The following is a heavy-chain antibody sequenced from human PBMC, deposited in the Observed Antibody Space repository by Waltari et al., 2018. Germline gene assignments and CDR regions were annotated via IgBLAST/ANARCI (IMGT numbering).Heavy chain of an antibody. V-gene: IGHV1-2*06. CDR1: GYTFTGYY. CDR3: ARDLGSDYGNRDY. J-gene: IGHJ4*02. Sequence: QVHLVQSGAEVKKPGASVKVSCKASGYTFTGYYIQWVRRAPGKGLEWMGRINPNSGDTNYEQKLQGRVTLTRDTSINTAYMELSSLKSDDTAVYYCARDLGSDYGNRDYWGQGTLVTVPS. D-gene: IGHD4-17*01. CDR2: INPNSGDT.